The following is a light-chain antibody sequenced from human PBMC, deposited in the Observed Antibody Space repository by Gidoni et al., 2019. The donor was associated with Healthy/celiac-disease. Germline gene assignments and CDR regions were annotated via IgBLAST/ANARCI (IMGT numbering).Light chain of an antibody. V-gene: IGKV3-11*01. CDR3: HQRSNWPPIT. Sequence: LVLTQSPATLSLSPGERATLSCRASRSISIYLAWYQQKPGQAPRLLIYDASTRATGIPARFSGSGSGTDSTLTLSSLEPEDFAVYYCHQRSNWPPITFGQGTRLEIK. CDR2: DAS. J-gene: IGKJ5*01. CDR1: RSISIY.